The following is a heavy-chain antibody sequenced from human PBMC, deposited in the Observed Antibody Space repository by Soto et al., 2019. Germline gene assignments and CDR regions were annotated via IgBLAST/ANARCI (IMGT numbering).Heavy chain of an antibody. Sequence: GGSLRLSCAASGFTVSSYAMSWVRQAPGKGLEWVSAISGSGGSTYYADSVKGRFTISRDNSKNTLYLQMNSLRAEDTAVYYCARPLVGASTPYDYWGQGTLVTVSS. J-gene: IGHJ4*02. CDR1: GFTVSSYA. V-gene: IGHV3-23*01. D-gene: IGHD1-26*01. CDR2: ISGSGGST. CDR3: ARPLVGASTPYDY.